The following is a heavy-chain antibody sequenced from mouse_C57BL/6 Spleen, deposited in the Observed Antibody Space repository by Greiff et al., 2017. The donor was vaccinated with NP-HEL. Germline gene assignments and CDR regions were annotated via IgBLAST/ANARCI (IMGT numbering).Heavy chain of an antibody. J-gene: IGHJ3*01. Sequence: DVKLVESGGGLVKPGGSLKLSCAASGFTFSSYAMSWVRQTPEKRLEWVATISDGGSYTYYPDNVKGRFTISRDNAKNNLYLQMSHLKSEDTAMYYCARDLSNSFAYWGQGTLVTVSA. CDR1: GFTFSSYA. V-gene: IGHV5-4*01. CDR3: ARDLSNSFAY. D-gene: IGHD2-5*01. CDR2: ISDGGSYT.